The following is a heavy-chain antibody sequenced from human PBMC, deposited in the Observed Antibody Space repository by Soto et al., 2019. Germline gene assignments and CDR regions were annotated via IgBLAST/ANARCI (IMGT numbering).Heavy chain of an antibody. J-gene: IGHJ4*02. CDR3: ARTTQSLDSSGWYEVADY. D-gene: IGHD6-19*01. CDR2: IYYSGST. Sequence: PSETLSLTCTVSGGSISSYYWSWIRQPPGKGLEWIGYIYYSGSTNYNPSLKSRVTISVDTSKNQFSLKLSSVTAADTAVYYCARTTQSLDSSGWYEVADYWGQATLVIVSS. V-gene: IGHV4-59*01. CDR1: GGSISSYY.